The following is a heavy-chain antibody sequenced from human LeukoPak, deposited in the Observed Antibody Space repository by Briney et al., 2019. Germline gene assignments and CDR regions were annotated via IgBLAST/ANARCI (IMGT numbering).Heavy chain of an antibody. CDR3: ARVGGSHLPADY. CDR2: ISAYSGDT. CDR1: GYTFTTYD. V-gene: IGHV1-18*01. J-gene: IGHJ4*02. D-gene: IGHD1-26*01. Sequence: ASVKVSRKASGYTFTTYDFSWVRQAPGQGLEWMGWISAYSGDTNYAQKLQGRVIMTTDTSTSTAYMELRSLRSDDTAVYYCARVGGSHLPADYWGQGTLVTVSS.